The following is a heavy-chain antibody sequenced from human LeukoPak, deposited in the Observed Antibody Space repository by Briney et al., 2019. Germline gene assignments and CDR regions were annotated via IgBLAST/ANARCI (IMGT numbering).Heavy chain of an antibody. D-gene: IGHD5-18*01. CDR2: INPNSGGT. J-gene: IGHJ4*02. CDR3: ARDLETAMVKNYLDY. Sequence: GASVKVSCKASGYTFTGYYMHWVRQAPGQGLEWMGWINPNSGGTNYAQKFQGRVTMTRDTSISTAYMELSRLRSDDTAVYYRARDLETAMVKNYLDYWGQGTLVTVSS. V-gene: IGHV1-2*02. CDR1: GYTFTGYY.